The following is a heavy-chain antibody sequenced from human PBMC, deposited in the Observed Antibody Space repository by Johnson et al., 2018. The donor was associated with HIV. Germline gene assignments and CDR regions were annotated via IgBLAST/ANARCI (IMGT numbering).Heavy chain of an antibody. J-gene: IGHJ3*02. CDR3: ARAFLSHYYDSSGPVDI. D-gene: IGHD3-22*01. CDR2: ISGSGGGT. V-gene: IGHV3-23*04. Sequence: VQLVESGGGLVQPGGSLRLSCAASGFTSSSYVMSWVRQAPGKGLEWVSSISGSGGGTYYADSVRGRFTISRDNSKNSLYLQRNSLRAEDTALYYCARAFLSHYYDSSGPVDIWGQGTMVTVSS. CDR1: GFTSSSYV.